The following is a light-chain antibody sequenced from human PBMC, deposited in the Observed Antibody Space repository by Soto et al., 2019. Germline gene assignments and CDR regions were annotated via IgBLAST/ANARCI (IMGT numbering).Light chain of an antibody. J-gene: IGKJ1*01. CDR2: RAS. Sequence: DIQMTQTPSTLSASIGDTVTISCRASQSMSDWLAWYQQKPGKAPRLLIYRASTLQRGVPSRFRGSGSGTEFAPTISDLQADDFATYFCQQYHIYSWTFGQGTKVDIK. V-gene: IGKV1-5*03. CDR3: QQYHIYSWT. CDR1: QSMSDW.